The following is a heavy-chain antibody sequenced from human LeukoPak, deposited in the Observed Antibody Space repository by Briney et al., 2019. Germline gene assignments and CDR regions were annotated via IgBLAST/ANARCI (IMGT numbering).Heavy chain of an antibody. CDR1: GYTFNSYG. J-gene: IGHJ4*02. D-gene: IGHD1-26*01. CDR3: ARVRGSYDDY. V-gene: IGHV1-18*01. Sequence: GASVKVSCKASGYTFNSYGISWVRQAPGQGLEWMGWISAYNGNTNYAQKLQGRVTMTTDTSTSTAHMELRSLRCDDTAVYYCARVRGSYDDYWGQGTLVTVSS. CDR2: ISAYNGNT.